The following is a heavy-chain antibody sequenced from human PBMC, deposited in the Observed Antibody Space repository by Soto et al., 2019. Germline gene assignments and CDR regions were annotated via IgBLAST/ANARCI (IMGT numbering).Heavy chain of an antibody. D-gene: IGHD3-3*01. Sequence: GGSLRLSCAASGFTFSSYDMHWVRQATGKGLEWVSAIGTAGDTYYPGSVKGRFTISRENAKNSLYLQMNSLRAGDTAVYFYYDFWSGYPHDHYYYYYMDVWGKGTTVTVSS. V-gene: IGHV3-13*01. J-gene: IGHJ6*03. CDR2: IGTAGDT. CDR3: YDFWSGYPHDHYYYYYMDV. CDR1: GFTFSSYD.